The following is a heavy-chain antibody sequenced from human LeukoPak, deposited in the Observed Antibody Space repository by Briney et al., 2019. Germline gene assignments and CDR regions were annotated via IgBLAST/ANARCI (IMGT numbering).Heavy chain of an antibody. CDR3: ARSLPGTMLRGYGIDV. CDR1: GYSFTNHW. CDR2: IYPGDSDT. D-gene: IGHD3-10*01. J-gene: IGHJ6*02. V-gene: IGHV5-51*01. Sequence: GESLKISCKASGYSFTNHWIGWVRQMPGKGLELIGIIYPGDSDTRYRPSFQGQVTISADKSKSTAYLQWGSQKASDTAMYYCARSLPGTMLRGYGIDVWGQGTTVTVSS.